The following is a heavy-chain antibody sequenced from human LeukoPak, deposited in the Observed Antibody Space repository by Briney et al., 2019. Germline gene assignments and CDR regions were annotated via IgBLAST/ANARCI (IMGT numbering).Heavy chain of an antibody. CDR2: IWYDGSNK. Sequence: PGRSLRLSCAASGFTFSSYGMHWVRQAPGKGLEWVAVIWYDGSNKYYADSVKGRFTISRDNSKNTLYLQMNSLRAEDTAVYYCAREVRRGDYYGMDVWGQGTTVTVSS. CDR3: AREVRRGDYYGMDV. J-gene: IGHJ6*02. CDR1: GFTFSSYG. D-gene: IGHD3-10*01. V-gene: IGHV3-33*08.